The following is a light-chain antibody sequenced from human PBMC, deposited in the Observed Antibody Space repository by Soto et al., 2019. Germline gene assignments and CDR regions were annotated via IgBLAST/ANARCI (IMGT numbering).Light chain of an antibody. Sequence: DIQMTQSPSTLSASVGDRITITCRASQSISIWLAWYQQKPWKAPKLLIYDASSLESGVPSRFSGSGSGTEFTLTISSLQPDDFATYYCQQYNSYSWTFGQGTKVDIK. CDR3: QQYNSYSWT. CDR1: QSISIW. J-gene: IGKJ1*01. V-gene: IGKV1-5*01. CDR2: DAS.